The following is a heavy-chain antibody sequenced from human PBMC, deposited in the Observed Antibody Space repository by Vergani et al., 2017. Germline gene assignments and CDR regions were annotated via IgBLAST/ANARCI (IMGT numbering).Heavy chain of an antibody. V-gene: IGHV3-9*01. CDR2: ISWNSGAV. D-gene: IGHD5-12*01. CDR1: GITFWKFG. J-gene: IGHJ3*01. Sequence: EVDLVESGGGLAQPGGSLRLSCEASGITFWKFGMHWVRQGPGKGLEWVSGISWNSGAVDYADSVRGRFTISRDNAKNSLFLEMKSLGFEDTAVYFCTKGSVYYHDSAGHGYDPYTGFDLWGQGTLVTVSS. CDR3: TKGSVYYHDSAGHGYDPYTGFDL.